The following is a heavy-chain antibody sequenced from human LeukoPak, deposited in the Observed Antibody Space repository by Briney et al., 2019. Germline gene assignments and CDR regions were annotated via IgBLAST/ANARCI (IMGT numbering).Heavy chain of an antibody. Sequence: PSETLSLTCTVFGGSISSSSYYWGWIRQPPGKGLEWIGSIYYSGSTYYNPSLKSRLTISVDTSKNQFSLKLSSVTAADTAVYYCARDTRGIAAAGIRDWGQGTLVTVSS. D-gene: IGHD6-13*01. CDR2: IYYSGST. J-gene: IGHJ4*02. CDR3: ARDTRGIAAAGIRD. V-gene: IGHV4-39*07. CDR1: GGSISSSSYY.